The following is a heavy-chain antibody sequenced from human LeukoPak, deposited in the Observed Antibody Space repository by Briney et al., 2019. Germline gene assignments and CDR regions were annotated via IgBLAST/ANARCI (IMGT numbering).Heavy chain of an antibody. CDR2: IYSLGST. CDR1: GGSISSYY. V-gene: IGHV4-4*07. J-gene: IGHJ4*02. D-gene: IGHD4-23*01. Sequence: PSETLSLTCTVSGGSISSYYWSWIRQPAGKGLEWIGRIYSLGSTNYNPSLKSRVTMSVDTSKNQFSLKVRSVTAADTAIYYCAKGPTVGTPTAVDYWGQGILVTVSS. CDR3: AKGPTVGTPTAVDY.